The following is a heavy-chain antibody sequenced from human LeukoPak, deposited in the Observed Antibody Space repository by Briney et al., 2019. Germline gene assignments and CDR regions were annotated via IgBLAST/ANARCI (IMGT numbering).Heavy chain of an antibody. V-gene: IGHV4-39*01. CDR2: IYYTGSA. CDR1: GGSISSSRYY. J-gene: IGHJ4*02. CDR3: ARPETTGTYFY. D-gene: IGHD1-26*01. Sequence: SETLSLTCTVSGGSISSSRYYWGRLRQPPGMGLEWIGCIYYTGSAYDNPSLKSRVIISVDTSKNHFSLKLTSVTAADTAVYYCARPETTGTYFYWGQGTLVTVSS.